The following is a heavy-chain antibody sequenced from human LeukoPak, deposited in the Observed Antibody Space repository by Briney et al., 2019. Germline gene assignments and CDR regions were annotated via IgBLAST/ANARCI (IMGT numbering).Heavy chain of an antibody. Sequence: PGGSLRLSCAASGFTFSSYTMTWVRQAPGKGLEWVSGISGSGDSTYYADSVKGRFTISRDNAKSSLYLQMNSLRVEDTALYYCAKDRGGSSELGDAFDVWGQGTMVRVSS. CDR2: ISGSGDST. D-gene: IGHD1-26*01. J-gene: IGHJ3*01. CDR1: GFTFSSYT. CDR3: AKDRGGSSELGDAFDV. V-gene: IGHV3-23*01.